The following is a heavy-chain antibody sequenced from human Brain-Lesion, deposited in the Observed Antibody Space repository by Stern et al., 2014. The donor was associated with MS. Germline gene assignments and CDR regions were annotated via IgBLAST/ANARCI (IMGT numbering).Heavy chain of an antibody. V-gene: IGHV1-2*04. CDR3: ATYYYDSTGYNDF. Sequence: QDQLVQSGAEVKKPGASVKVSCKASGYTFTGYYMHWVRQAPGQGLEWMGWINPKSGGTNYAQKFQGCVTMTRDTSINTAYMELSRLRSDDTAVYYCATYYYDSTGYNDFWGQGTLVTVSS. D-gene: IGHD3-22*01. CDR1: GYTFTGYY. J-gene: IGHJ4*02. CDR2: INPKSGGT.